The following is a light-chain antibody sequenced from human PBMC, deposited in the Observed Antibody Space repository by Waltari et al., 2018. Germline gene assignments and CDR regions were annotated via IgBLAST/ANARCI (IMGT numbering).Light chain of an antibody. Sequence: QSALTQPPSASGSPGQSVTIPCTGTTSAVGRYNYVPWYQQHPGKAPKLIIYEVTKRPSGVPDRFSGSKSGNTASLTVSGLQAEDEADYYCSSFADTNPFVFGTGTKVTVL. J-gene: IGLJ1*01. CDR1: TSAVGRYNY. V-gene: IGLV2-8*01. CDR2: EVT. CDR3: SSFADTNPFV.